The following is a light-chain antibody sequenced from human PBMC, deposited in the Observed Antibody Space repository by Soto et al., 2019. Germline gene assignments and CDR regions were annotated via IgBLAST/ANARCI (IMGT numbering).Light chain of an antibody. V-gene: IGLV1-44*01. Sequence: QSVLTQPPSASGTPGQRVAISCSGSSSDIGSNTVNWYQHLPGTAPQLLMYSDNQRPSGVPDRFSGSKSGTSASLAISGLQSEDEGDYCCASWDDSLNGWVFGGGTKVTVL. CDR1: SSDIGSNT. CDR2: SDN. J-gene: IGLJ3*02. CDR3: ASWDDSLNGWV.